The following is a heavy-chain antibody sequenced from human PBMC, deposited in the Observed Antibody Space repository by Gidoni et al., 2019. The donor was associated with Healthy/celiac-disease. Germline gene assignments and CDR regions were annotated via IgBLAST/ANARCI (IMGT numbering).Heavy chain of an antibody. CDR3: AKVDFWKNTMDV. CDR2: ISGSGGST. D-gene: IGHD3-3*01. CDR1: GLTFSSYA. J-gene: IGHJ6*02. Sequence: EVQLLESGGGLVQPGGALRLSCAASGLTFSSYAMSWVRQAPGKGLEWVSAISGSGGSTYYADSVKGRFTISRDNSKNTLYLQMNSLRAEDTAVYYCAKVDFWKNTMDVWGQGTTVTVSS. V-gene: IGHV3-23*01.